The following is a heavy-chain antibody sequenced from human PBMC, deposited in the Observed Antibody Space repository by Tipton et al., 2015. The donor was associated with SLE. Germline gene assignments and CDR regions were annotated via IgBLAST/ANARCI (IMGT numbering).Heavy chain of an antibody. Sequence: TLSLTCIVSGGSIGGSSYHWGWFRQPPGKGLEGIGNIHFSGNTYYNPSLQSRVTISVDTSKNHFSLKLNSVTAADTALYYCAREQRQRGQQLLRGYNWFDPWGQGTLVIVSS. CDR2: IHFSGNT. CDR1: GGSIGGSSYH. D-gene: IGHD6-25*01. V-gene: IGHV4-39*07. J-gene: IGHJ5*02. CDR3: AREQRQRGQQLLRGYNWFDP.